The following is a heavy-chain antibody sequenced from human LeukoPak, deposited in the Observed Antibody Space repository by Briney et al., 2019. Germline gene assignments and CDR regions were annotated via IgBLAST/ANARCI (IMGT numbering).Heavy chain of an antibody. CDR3: AKDYRYGSGSSRPSDY. D-gene: IGHD3-10*01. J-gene: IGHJ4*02. Sequence: GGSLRLSCAASGFTFSSYAMSWVRQAPGQGLGWVAVISYDGSNKYYADSVKGRFTISRDNSKNTLYLQMNSLRAEDTAVYYCAKDYRYGSGSSRPSDYWGQGTLVTVSS. CDR2: ISYDGSNK. CDR1: GFTFSSYA. V-gene: IGHV3-30*18.